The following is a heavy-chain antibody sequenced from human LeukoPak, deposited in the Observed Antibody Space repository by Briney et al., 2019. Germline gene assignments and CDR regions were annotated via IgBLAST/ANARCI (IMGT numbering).Heavy chain of an antibody. CDR3: ARVTYSSSWSPDYYYYMDV. CDR1: GGTFSSYA. D-gene: IGHD6-13*01. V-gene: IGHV1-69*01. Sequence: SVKVSCKASGGTFSSYAISWVRQAPGQGLEWMGGIIPIFGTANYAQKFQGRVTITADESTSTAYMELSSLRSEDTAVYYCARVTYSSSWSPDYYYYMDVWGKGTTVTVSS. J-gene: IGHJ6*03. CDR2: IIPIFGTA.